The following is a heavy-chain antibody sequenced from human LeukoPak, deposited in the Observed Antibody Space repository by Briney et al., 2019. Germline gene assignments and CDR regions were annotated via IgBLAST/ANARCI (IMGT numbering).Heavy chain of an antibody. CDR1: GFTFSSYA. J-gene: IGHJ5*02. CDR2: IVGTGTTT. Sequence: PGGSLRLSCAASGFTFSSYAMTWVRQAPGKGLEWVSSIVGTGTTTFYADSVKGRFTISRDNSKNTLFLQMNSLRDEDTAVYYCAKGKAYDNLDWFDPWGQGTLVTVSS. CDR3: AKGKAYDNLDWFDP. V-gene: IGHV3-23*01. D-gene: IGHD3-9*01.